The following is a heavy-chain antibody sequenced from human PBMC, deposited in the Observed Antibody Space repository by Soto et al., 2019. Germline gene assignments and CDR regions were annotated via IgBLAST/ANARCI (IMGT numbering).Heavy chain of an antibody. CDR1: GYSFTSYW. V-gene: IGHV5-10-1*01. CDR3: ARLQPAAGDNDLTFDY. Sequence: EVQLVQSGAEVKKPGESLRISCKGSGYSFTSYWISWVRQMPGKGLGWMGRIDPSDSYTNYSPSLQGHVTISADKSISTAYQQWSSLKASDTAMYYCARLQPAAGDNDLTFDYWGQGTLVTVSS. D-gene: IGHD6-13*01. J-gene: IGHJ4*02. CDR2: IDPSDSYT.